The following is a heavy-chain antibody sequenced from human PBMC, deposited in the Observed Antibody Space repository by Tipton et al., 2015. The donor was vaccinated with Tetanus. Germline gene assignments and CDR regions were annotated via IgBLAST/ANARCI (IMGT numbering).Heavy chain of an antibody. J-gene: IGHJ4*02. CDR1: GGSLNNYY. CDR3: ARERGYYVNAMDV. Sequence: LRLSCAVDGGSLNNYYWAWFRQPPGKGLEWIGEIDPSGNTRYNPSLKSRLTISVDTSKDQFSLKLTSVTAADTAFYYCARERGYYVNAMDVWGQGTLVTVSS. D-gene: IGHD3-16*01. CDR2: IDPSGNT. V-gene: IGHV4-34*01.